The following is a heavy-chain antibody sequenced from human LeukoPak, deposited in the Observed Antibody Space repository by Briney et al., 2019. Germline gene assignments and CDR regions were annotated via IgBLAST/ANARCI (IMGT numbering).Heavy chain of an antibody. J-gene: IGHJ6*02. CDR3: ARGSGCSYEKYYYYGMDV. D-gene: IGHD5-18*01. Sequence: GGSLRLSCAASGFTFSSYGMHWVRQAPGKGLEWVAVVWYDGSNKYYADSVKGRFTISRDNSKNTLYLQMNSLRAEDTAVYYCARGSGCSYEKYYYYGMDVWGQGTTVTVSS. CDR2: VWYDGSNK. V-gene: IGHV3-33*01. CDR1: GFTFSSYG.